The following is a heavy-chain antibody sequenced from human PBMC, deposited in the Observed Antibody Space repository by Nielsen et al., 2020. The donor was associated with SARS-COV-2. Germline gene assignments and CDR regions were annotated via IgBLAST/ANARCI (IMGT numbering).Heavy chain of an antibody. V-gene: IGHV3-43*01. D-gene: IGHD6-13*01. Sequence: GGSLRLSCAASGFTFDDYTMHWVRQAPGKGLEWVSLISWDGGSTYYADSVKGRFTISRDNSKNSLYLQMNSLRTEDTALYYCAKDISWIAAAGNYFDYWGQGTLVTVSS. J-gene: IGHJ4*02. CDR3: AKDISWIAAAGNYFDY. CDR2: ISWDGGST. CDR1: GFTFDDYT.